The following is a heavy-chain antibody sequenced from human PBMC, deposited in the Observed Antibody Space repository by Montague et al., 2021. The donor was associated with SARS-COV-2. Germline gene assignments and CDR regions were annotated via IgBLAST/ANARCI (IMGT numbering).Heavy chain of an antibody. D-gene: IGHD4-17*01. CDR1: GGSIRSGSYY. V-gene: IGHV4-61*02. Sequence: TLSLTCTVSGGSIRSGSYYWSWIRQPAGKGLEWIGRIYSSGGTNYNPSLKSRVTMSVDTSKNQFSLKVSSVTAADTAVYYCARDYGDYSYYCGLDVWGQGTTVTVSS. CDR2: IYSSGGT. J-gene: IGHJ6*02. CDR3: ARDYGDYSYYCGLDV.